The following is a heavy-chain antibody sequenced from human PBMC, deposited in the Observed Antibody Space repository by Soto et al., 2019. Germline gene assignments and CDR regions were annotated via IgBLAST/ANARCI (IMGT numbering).Heavy chain of an antibody. D-gene: IGHD5-18*01. Sequence: QVQLVQSGAEVKKPGSSVKVSCKASGGTFSIYAISWARQAPGQRVEWMRGIIPIFGTANHAQKFQGRVTITADESTSTAYMELSSLRAENTAIYYCASNQGPGPIHQWHVIWFDPSGRGTLVIVCS. V-gene: IGHV1-69*12. CDR1: GGTFSIYA. CDR3: ASNQGPGPIHQWHVIWFDP. J-gene: IGHJ5*02. CDR2: IIPIFGTA.